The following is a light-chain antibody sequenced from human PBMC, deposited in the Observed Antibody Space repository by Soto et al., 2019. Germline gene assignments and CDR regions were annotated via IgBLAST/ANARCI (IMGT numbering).Light chain of an antibody. CDR1: SSDVGTYNY. V-gene: IGLV2-14*01. CDR2: EVS. CDR3: TSYTRDTALV. J-gene: IGLJ1*01. Sequence: SVLTQPASVSGSPGQSTTISCTGTSSDVGTYNYVSWYQHHPGKAPKLIIYEVSNRPSGVSNRFSGSKSGSTASLTISGLQAEDEADYHCTSYTRDTALVFGTGTKVTVL.